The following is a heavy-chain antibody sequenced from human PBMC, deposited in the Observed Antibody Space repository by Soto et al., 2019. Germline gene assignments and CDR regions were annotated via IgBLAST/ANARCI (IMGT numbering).Heavy chain of an antibody. V-gene: IGHV4-34*01. CDR1: GGSFSGYY. D-gene: IGHD2-15*01. CDR3: AIFGGSVSG. CDR2: INHSGST. J-gene: IGHJ4*02. Sequence: SETLSLTCAVYGGSFSGYYWTWIRQPPGTGLEWIGEINHSGSTNYNPSLKSRVTISVDTSKNQFSLELSGLRSEDTSVYYCAIFGGSVSGWGQGTLVTVSS.